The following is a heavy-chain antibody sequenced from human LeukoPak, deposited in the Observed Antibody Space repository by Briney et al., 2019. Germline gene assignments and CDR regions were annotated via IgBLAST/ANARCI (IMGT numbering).Heavy chain of an antibody. CDR2: IRYDGSNK. D-gene: IGHD6-19*01. CDR1: GFTFSSYG. CDR3: AKGRMGSGWYELDY. J-gene: IGHJ4*02. Sequence: AGGSLRLSCAASGFTFSSYGMHWVRQAPGKGLEWVAFIRYDGSNKYYADSVKGRFTISRDNSKNTLYLQMNSLRAEDTAVYYCAKGRMGSGWYELDYWGQGTLVTVSS. V-gene: IGHV3-30*02.